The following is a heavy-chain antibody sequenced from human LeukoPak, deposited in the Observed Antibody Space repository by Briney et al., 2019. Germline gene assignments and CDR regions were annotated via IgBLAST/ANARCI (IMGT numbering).Heavy chain of an antibody. J-gene: IGHJ3*02. V-gene: IGHV3-23*01. CDR3: AEDLDLYYYDSSGYERAFDI. Sequence: GGSLRLSCAASGFTFSSYAMSWVRQAPGKGLEWVSAISGSGGSTYYADSVEGRFTISRDNSKNTLYLQMNSLRAEDTAVYYCAEDLDLYYYDSSGYERAFDIWGQGTMVTVSS. D-gene: IGHD3-22*01. CDR2: ISGSGGST. CDR1: GFTFSSYA.